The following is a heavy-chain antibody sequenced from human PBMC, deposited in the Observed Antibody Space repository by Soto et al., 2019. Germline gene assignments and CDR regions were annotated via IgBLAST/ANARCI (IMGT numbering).Heavy chain of an antibody. CDR3: ARDQGHYYDSSGYSLPLFDY. J-gene: IGHJ4*02. CDR2: INPSGGST. Sequence: ASVKVSCKASGYTFTSYYMHWVRQAPGQGLEWMGIINPSGGSTSYARKFQGRVTMTRDTSTSTVYMELSSLRSEDTAVYYCARDQGHYYDSSGYSLPLFDYWGQGTLVTVSS. CDR1: GYTFTSYY. D-gene: IGHD3-22*01. V-gene: IGHV1-46*01.